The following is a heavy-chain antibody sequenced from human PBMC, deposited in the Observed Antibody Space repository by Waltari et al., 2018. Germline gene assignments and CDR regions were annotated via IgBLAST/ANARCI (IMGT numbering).Heavy chain of an antibody. D-gene: IGHD3-16*02. V-gene: IGHV4-61*02. CDR1: GGPISSGSYY. Sequence: QVQLQESGPGLVKPSQTLSLTCTVSGGPISSGSYYWRWIRQPAGKGLEWIGRIYTSGSTNYNPSLKSRVTISVDTSKNQFSLKLSSVTAADTAVYYCARSIYDYVWGSYRIFDYWGQGTLVTVSS. J-gene: IGHJ4*02. CDR2: IYTSGST. CDR3: ARSIYDYVWGSYRIFDY.